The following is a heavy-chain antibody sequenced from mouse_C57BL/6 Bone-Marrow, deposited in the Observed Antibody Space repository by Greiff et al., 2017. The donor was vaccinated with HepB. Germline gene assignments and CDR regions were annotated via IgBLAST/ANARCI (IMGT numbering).Heavy chain of an antibody. CDR1: GFTFSDFY. Sequence: EVKLVESGGGLVQSGRSLRLSCTTSGFTFSDFYMEWVRQAPGKGLEWIAASRNKANDYTTEYSASVKGRFIVSRDTSQSILYLQMNALRAEDTAIYYCARDEGYLWFAYWGQGTLVTVSA. D-gene: IGHD2-2*01. J-gene: IGHJ3*01. CDR2: SRNKANDYTT. V-gene: IGHV7-1*01. CDR3: ARDEGYLWFAY.